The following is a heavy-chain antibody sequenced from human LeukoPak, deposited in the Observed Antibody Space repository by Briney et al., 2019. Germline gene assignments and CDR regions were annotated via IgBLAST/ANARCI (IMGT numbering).Heavy chain of an antibody. Sequence: GGSLRLSCAASGFTFSNYGIHWVRQAPGKGLEWVALIWYDGSNKFYADSVKGRFTVSRDNSKNTLYLQMNSLRAEDTAVYYCARWRAGIAVAVDYWGQGTLVTVSS. CDR1: GFTFSNYG. CDR3: ARWRAGIAVAVDY. CDR2: IWYDGSNK. D-gene: IGHD6-19*01. V-gene: IGHV3-33*01. J-gene: IGHJ4*02.